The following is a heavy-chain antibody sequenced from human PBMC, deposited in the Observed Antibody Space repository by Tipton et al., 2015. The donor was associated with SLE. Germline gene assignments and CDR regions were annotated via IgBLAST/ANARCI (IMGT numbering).Heavy chain of an antibody. CDR3: ARDWEGRWELHLGIWVY. J-gene: IGHJ4*02. V-gene: IGHV4-39*07. CDR2: ICCGGNT. D-gene: IGHD1-26*01. CDR1: SGSLSNNDY. Sequence: TLSLTCTVSSGSLSNNDYWGWIRRAPGKRLEWVGSICCGGNTYYNPSLKSRVTISVDTSKNQFSLKLSSVTAADTAVYYCARDWEGRWELHLGIWVYWGQGTLVTVSS.